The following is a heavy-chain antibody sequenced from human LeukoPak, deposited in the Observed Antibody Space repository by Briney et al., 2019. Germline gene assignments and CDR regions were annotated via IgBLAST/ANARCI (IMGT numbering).Heavy chain of an antibody. V-gene: IGHV3-13*04. CDR1: GFTFSSYD. CDR3: ARGGEQQLVLDYYYYGMDV. D-gene: IGHD6-13*01. CDR2: IGTAGDT. J-gene: IGHJ6*02. Sequence: GGSLRLSCAASGFTFSSYDMHWVRQATGKGLEWVSAIGTAGDTYYPGSVKGRFTISRENAKNSLYLQMNSLRAGDTAVYYCARGGEQQLVLDYYYYGMDVWGQGTTVTVSS.